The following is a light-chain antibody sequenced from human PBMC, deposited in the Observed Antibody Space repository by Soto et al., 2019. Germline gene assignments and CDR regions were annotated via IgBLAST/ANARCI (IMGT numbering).Light chain of an antibody. CDR1: SGFSNHE. CDR3: GADRGSGNDFVYV. Sequence: QLVLTQPPSASASLGASVTLTCTLTSGFSNHEVHWYQQRPGKGPRFVMRVGTGGVVESKGDGIPDRFSVLGSGLDRYLTIKNIQEEDEGDYHCGADRGSGNDFVYVFGTGTKLTVL. J-gene: IGLJ1*01. CDR2: VGTGGVVE. V-gene: IGLV9-49*01.